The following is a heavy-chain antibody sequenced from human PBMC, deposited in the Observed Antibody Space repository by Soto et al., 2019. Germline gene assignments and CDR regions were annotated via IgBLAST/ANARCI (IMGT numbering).Heavy chain of an antibody. Sequence: QVQLVQSGAEVKKPGSSVKVSCKASGDTFSSYAISWVRQAPGQGLEWMGGIIPIFGTANYAQKFQGRVTITADESTSTAYMELSSLRSEDTAVYYCARGGGDYYDSSFDAFDIWGQGTMVTVSS. V-gene: IGHV1-69*01. CDR3: ARGGGDYYDSSFDAFDI. CDR2: IIPIFGTA. J-gene: IGHJ3*02. CDR1: GDTFSSYA. D-gene: IGHD3-22*01.